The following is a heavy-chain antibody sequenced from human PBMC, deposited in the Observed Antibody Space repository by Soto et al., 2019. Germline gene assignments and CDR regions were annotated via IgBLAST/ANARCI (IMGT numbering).Heavy chain of an antibody. D-gene: IGHD3-10*01. Sequence: ASVKVSCKASGGTFSSYAISWVRQAPGQGLEWMGGIIPIFGGTNYAQKFQGRVTMTRDTSISTAYMELSRLRSDDTAVYYCARDQGVTMVRGVKADDAFDIWGQGTMVTVSS. CDR2: IIPIFGGT. CDR1: GGTFSSYA. V-gene: IGHV1-2*02. CDR3: ARDQGVTMVRGVKADDAFDI. J-gene: IGHJ3*02.